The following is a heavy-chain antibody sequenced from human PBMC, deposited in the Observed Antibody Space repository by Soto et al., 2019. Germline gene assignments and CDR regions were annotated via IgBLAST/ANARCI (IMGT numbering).Heavy chain of an antibody. V-gene: IGHV1-18*01. D-gene: IGHD3-10*01. CDR1: AYTFTNYV. CDR3: ARGVGSGSYYNQYNWFDP. CDR2: INVYNGNT. J-gene: IGHJ5*02. Sequence: ASVKVSCKASAYTFTNYVISWVRQAPGQGLEWMGWINVYNGNTKYAQKVQGRVTMTTDTSTSTAYMELRSLRSDDTAVYYCARGVGSGSYYNQYNWFDPWGQGTLVTVSS.